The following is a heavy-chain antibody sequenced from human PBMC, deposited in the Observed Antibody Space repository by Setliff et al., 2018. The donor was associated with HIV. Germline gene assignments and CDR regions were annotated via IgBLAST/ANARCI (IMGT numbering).Heavy chain of an antibody. CDR1: GGSISSGNNY. J-gene: IGHJ3*02. Sequence: PSETLSLTCTVSGGSISSGNNYWSWIRRPPGKGLEWIAYIYYSGNTYYNPSLKSRATISVDTSKNQFSLKLNSVTVADTAVYYCARDPAVASREVAFDIWGQGTMVTVSS. D-gene: IGHD2-21*01. CDR3: ARDPAVASREVAFDI. V-gene: IGHV4-30-4*08. CDR2: IYYSGNT.